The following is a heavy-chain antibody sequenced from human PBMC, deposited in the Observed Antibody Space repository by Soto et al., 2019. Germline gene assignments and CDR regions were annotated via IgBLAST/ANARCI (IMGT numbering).Heavy chain of an antibody. CDR3: ASIYCSSTSCSSGEFDY. D-gene: IGHD2-2*01. V-gene: IGHV3-48*03. Sequence: PGGSLRLSCAASGFTFSSYEMNWVRQAPGKGLEWVSYISSSGSTIYYADSVKGRFTISRDNAKNSLYLQMNSLRAEDTAVYDCASIYCSSTSCSSGEFDYWGQGTLVTVSS. CDR1: GFTFSSYE. J-gene: IGHJ4*02. CDR2: ISSSGSTI.